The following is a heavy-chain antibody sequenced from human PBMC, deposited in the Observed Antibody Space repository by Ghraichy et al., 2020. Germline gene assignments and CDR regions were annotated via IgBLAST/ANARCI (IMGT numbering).Heavy chain of an antibody. CDR3: AKTGDSSGWNDFDH. J-gene: IGHJ4*02. CDR2: VGGSSGGR. D-gene: IGHD7-27*01. CDR1: GFAFSSYS. Sequence: GGSLRLSCAASGFAFSSYSMNWVRQAPGKGLEWVSVVGGSSGGRYYACYVKGRFIISRDTSKNTVYLEMNSLRADDTAFYYCAKTGDSSGWNDFDHWDQGTLVTVSS. V-gene: IGHV3-23*01.